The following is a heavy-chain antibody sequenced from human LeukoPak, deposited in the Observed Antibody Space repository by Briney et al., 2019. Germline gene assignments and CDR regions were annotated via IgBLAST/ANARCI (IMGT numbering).Heavy chain of an antibody. V-gene: IGHV4-34*01. Sequence: SEALSLTCAVYGGSFSGYYWSWIRQPPGKGLEWIGEINHSGSTNYNPSLKSRVTISVDTSKNQFSLKLSSVTAADTAVYYCARARGSGSYRYYYYYMDVWGKGTTVTVSS. CDR1: GGSFSGYY. D-gene: IGHD3-10*01. CDR2: INHSGST. J-gene: IGHJ6*03. CDR3: ARARGSGSYRYYYYYMDV.